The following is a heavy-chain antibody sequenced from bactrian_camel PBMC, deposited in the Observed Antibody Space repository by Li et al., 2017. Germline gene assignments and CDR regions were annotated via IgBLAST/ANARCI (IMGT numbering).Heavy chain of an antibody. J-gene: IGHJ4*01. CDR3: VSECFGPGWVFQGPDEYVS. V-gene: IGHV3S53*01. Sequence: HVQLVESGGGSVQAGGSLRLSCTTFGYTTSSKCMGWFRQPPGKEREGVATILSNGATSYEDQVKGRFIVSKDNAKNIMYLQMNNLRASDTAMYYCVSECFGPGWVFQGPDEYVSRGPGTQVTVS. CDR1: GYTTSSKC. CDR2: ILSNGAT. D-gene: IGHD5*01.